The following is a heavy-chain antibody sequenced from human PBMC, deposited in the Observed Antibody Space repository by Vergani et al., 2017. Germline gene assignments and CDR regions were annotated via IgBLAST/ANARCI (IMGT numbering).Heavy chain of an antibody. D-gene: IGHD5-12*01. CDR1: GFTFSSYS. Sequence: VQLVESGGGLVKPGGSLRLSCAASGFTFSSYSMNWVRQAPGKGLGWVSSISSSSSYIYYADSVKGRFTISRDNAKNSLYLQMNSLRAEDTAVYYCARGGTRGYSGYGDYWGQGTLVTVSS. CDR2: ISSSSSYI. J-gene: IGHJ4*02. V-gene: IGHV3-21*01. CDR3: ARGGTRGYSGYGDY.